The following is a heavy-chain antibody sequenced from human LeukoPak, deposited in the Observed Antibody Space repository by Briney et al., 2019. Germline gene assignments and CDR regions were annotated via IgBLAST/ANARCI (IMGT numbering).Heavy chain of an antibody. J-gene: IGHJ6*04. V-gene: IGHV4-4*09. CDR1: GGSISSYS. CDR2: IETSGSA. D-gene: IGHD2-15*01. CDR3: ARLGGPAAVDV. Sequence: KTSETLSLTCTVSGGSISSYSWSCIRQPPGKGLEWIGYIETSGSAYYNPSLKSRVAISVDTVKNQFSLKLSSVTAADTAVYYCARLGGPAAVDVWGKGTTVTVSS.